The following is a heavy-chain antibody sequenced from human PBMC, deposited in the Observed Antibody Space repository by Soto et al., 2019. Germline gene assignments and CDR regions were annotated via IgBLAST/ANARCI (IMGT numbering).Heavy chain of an antibody. V-gene: IGHV3-30*18. Sequence: PGGSLRLSCAASGFTFSSYGMHWVRQAPGKGLEWVAVISYDGSNKYYADSVKGRFTISRDNSKNTLYLQMNSLRAEDTAVYYCAKGLGGIAAAGTVRWGQGTLVTVSS. CDR3: AKGLGGIAAAGTVR. CDR2: ISYDGSNK. J-gene: IGHJ4*02. CDR1: GFTFSSYG. D-gene: IGHD6-13*01.